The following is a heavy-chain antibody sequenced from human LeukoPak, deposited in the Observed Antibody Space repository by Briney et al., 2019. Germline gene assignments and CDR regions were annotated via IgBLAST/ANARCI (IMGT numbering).Heavy chain of an antibody. V-gene: IGHV3-7*03. CDR2: IKLDGSEK. J-gene: IGHJ4*02. Sequence: GGSLRLSCVASGFTFGKYWMSWVRQAPGKGLEWVANIKLDGSEKNYVDSVKGRFTISRDNTKNSLYLQMNSLRVEDTAVFYCARDQYDTWSRRGNFDSWGQGTLVIASS. CDR3: ARDQYDTWSRRGNFDS. D-gene: IGHD3-3*01. CDR1: GFTFGKYW.